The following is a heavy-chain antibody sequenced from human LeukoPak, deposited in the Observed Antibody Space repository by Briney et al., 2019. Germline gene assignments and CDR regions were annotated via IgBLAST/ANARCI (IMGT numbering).Heavy chain of an antibody. Sequence: KSSETLSLTCTVSGGSISSYHWSWIRQPPGKGLEWIGYIYYSGSTNYNPSLKSRVTISVDTSKNQFSLKLSSVTAADTAVYYCARDLYGSGSYPSSLGFDPWGQGTLVTVSS. CDR1: GGSISSYH. V-gene: IGHV4-59*01. CDR2: IYYSGST. CDR3: ARDLYGSGSYPSSLGFDP. J-gene: IGHJ5*02. D-gene: IGHD3-10*01.